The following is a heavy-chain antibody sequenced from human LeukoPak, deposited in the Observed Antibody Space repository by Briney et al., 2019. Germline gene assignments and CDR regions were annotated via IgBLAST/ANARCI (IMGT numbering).Heavy chain of an antibody. J-gene: IGHJ4*02. CDR2: SRNKAKSYTT. CDR3: VRVGSVAGSDYLDY. D-gene: IGHD6-19*01. V-gene: IGHV3-72*01. Sequence: GGSLSLSCAVSGFTFSDYFLDRVRQAPGKGLEWVGRSRNKAKSYTTEYAASVKGRLTISRDDSKNSLNLQMNSLKTEDTAVYYCVRVGSVAGSDYLDYWGQGTLVTVSS. CDR1: GFTFSDYF.